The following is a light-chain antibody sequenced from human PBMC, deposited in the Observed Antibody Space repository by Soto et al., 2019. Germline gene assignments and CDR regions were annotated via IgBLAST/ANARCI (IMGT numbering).Light chain of an antibody. CDR3: QQYNSYSWT. V-gene: IGKV1-5*01. CDR1: QSINNR. J-gene: IGKJ1*01. CDR2: DAS. Sequence: IQMTQSPSTLSASIGDRVTITCRASQSINNRLAWYQQMPGKAPNLLIYDASSLESGVPSRFRGSGSETEFTLTISSLQPDDFATYYCQQYNSYSWTFGQGTKVDIK.